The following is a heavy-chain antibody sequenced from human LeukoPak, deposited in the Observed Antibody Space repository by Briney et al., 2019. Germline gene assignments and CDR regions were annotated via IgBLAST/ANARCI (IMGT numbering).Heavy chain of an antibody. Sequence: GGSLRLSCAASGFIFSNYGFHWVRQAPGKGLEWVAVIWYDGTNKYYADSVKGRFTISRDNSKNTLNLQMNSLRAEDTAVYYCARDRGPRTGFMVREAYDYWGQGTLVTVSS. D-gene: IGHD3-10*01. CDR3: ARDRGPRTGFMVREAYDY. CDR1: GFIFSNYG. CDR2: IWYDGTNK. J-gene: IGHJ4*02. V-gene: IGHV3-33*01.